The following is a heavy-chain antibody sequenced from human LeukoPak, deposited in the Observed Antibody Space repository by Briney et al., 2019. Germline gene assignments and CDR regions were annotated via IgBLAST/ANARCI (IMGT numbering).Heavy chain of an antibody. CDR3: ARGGSRVTTINILDY. J-gene: IGHJ4*02. D-gene: IGHD5-24*01. V-gene: IGHV1-18*01. CDR1: GYTFTSYG. CDR2: IRVYNGDT. Sequence: ASVKVSCKPSGYTFTSYGISWVRQAPGQGLEWMGWIRVYNGDTNYAQKFKGRVTMTTDTPINTAYMELRSLGSDDTAVYYCARGGSRVTTINILDYWGQGTLVTVSS.